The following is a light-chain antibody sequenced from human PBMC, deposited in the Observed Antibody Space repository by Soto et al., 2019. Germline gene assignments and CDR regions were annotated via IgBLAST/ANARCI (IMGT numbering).Light chain of an antibody. V-gene: IGLV1-51*01. CDR1: SSSIGNNY. Sequence: QSALTQSPSVSAAPGQKVTISCSGSSSSIGNNYVSWYQQVPGTAPKLLIYDNNKRPSGIPDRFSGSKSGTSGTLDITGLQTGDEADYYCATWDGSLPGEVFGGGTKLTVL. CDR2: DNN. CDR3: ATWDGSLPGEV. J-gene: IGLJ2*01.